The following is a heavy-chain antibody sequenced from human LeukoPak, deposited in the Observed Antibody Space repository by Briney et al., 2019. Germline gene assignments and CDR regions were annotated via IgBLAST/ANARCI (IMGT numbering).Heavy chain of an antibody. D-gene: IGHD6-19*01. CDR2: ISSNGGST. CDR3: ARGLDSSGWYGTGIY. J-gene: IGHJ4*02. V-gene: IGHV3-64*01. CDR1: GFTFSSYA. Sequence: HPGGSLRPSCAASGFTFSSYAMHWVRQAPGKGLEYVSAISSNGGSTYYANSVKGRFTISRDNSKNTLYLQMGSLRAEDMAVYYCARGLDSSGWYGTGIYWGQGTLVTVSS.